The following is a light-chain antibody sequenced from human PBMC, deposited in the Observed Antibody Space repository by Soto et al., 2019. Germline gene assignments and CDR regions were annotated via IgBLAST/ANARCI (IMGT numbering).Light chain of an antibody. CDR2: FAS. J-gene: IGKJ1*01. CDR1: QNIINN. V-gene: IGKV3-15*01. Sequence: EIVMTQSPGTLSVSPGERATLSCRASQNIINNLAWYQQKPGQAPRLLIFFASTRVTGIPARFSGSGSGTEFTLTINGLQSEDFAVYYCHQYFSWPRGTFGQGTKVDIK. CDR3: HQYFSWPRGT.